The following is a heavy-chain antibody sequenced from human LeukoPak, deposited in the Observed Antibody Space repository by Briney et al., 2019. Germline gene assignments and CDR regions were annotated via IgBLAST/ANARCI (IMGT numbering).Heavy chain of an antibody. CDR2: MSSSSTYI. CDR1: GFTFSSYS. J-gene: IGHJ4*02. Sequence: GGSLRLSCAASGFTFSSYSMNWVRQAPGKGLEWVSSMSSSSTYIYYADSVKGRFTISRDNAKNSLYLRMNSLRVEDTAVYYCARAYCGGDCYSPDYWGQGTLVTVSS. D-gene: IGHD2-21*02. V-gene: IGHV3-21*01. CDR3: ARAYCGGDCYSPDY.